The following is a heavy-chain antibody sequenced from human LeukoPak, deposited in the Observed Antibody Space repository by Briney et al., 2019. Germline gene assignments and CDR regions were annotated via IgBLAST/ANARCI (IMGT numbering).Heavy chain of an antibody. CDR3: ARDYADYVGSFFFDS. D-gene: IGHD4-17*01. CDR1: GFTFNNYA. V-gene: IGHV3-23*01. J-gene: IGHJ5*01. CDR2: ISGGGETT. Sequence: GGSLRLSCAASGFTFNNYAMNWVRQAPGKGLEWVSSISGGGETTYYADSAKGRFTISRDNSQNTLYLQMNSLRAEDTAVYYCARDYADYVGSFFFDSWGQGTLVTVSS.